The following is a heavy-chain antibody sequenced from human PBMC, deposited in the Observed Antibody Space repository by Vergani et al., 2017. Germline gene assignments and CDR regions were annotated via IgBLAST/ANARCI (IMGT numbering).Heavy chain of an antibody. V-gene: IGHV3-30-3*01. D-gene: IGHD3-3*01. CDR1: GFPFSSYA. CDR3: ARGRGRITIFGVVIPPPWFDP. J-gene: IGHJ5*02. Sequence: QVQLVESGGGVVQPGRSLRLSCAASGFPFSSYAMHWVRQAPGKGLEWVAVISYDGSNKYYADSVKGRFTISRDNSKNTLYLQMNSLRAEDTAVYYCARGRGRITIFGVVIPPPWFDPWGQGTLVTVSS. CDR2: ISYDGSNK.